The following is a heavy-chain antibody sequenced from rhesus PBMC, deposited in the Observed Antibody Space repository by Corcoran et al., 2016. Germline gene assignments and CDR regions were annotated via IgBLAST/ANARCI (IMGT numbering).Heavy chain of an antibody. CDR1: GASISTYW. CDR2: INGNSCIT. V-gene: IGHV4-80*01. D-gene: IGHD1-44*01. J-gene: IGHJ4*01. CDR3: TKVVGTTGSDY. Sequence: QVQLQEAGPGLVKPSETLSLTCAVAGASISTYWWSWIRPPPGKGLEWIGEINGNSCITYYSPSLKSRVTISKDASKNQFSLKLTSVTAADTAVYYCTKVVGTTGSDYWGQGVLVTVSS.